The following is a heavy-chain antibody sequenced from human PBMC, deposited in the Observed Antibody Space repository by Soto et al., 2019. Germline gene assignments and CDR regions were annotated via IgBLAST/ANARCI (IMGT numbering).Heavy chain of an antibody. V-gene: IGHV1-69*12. D-gene: IGHD2-8*01. J-gene: IGHJ6*02. CDR3: ASTKGRPEVGGNYYYIEGV. CDR1: GGTFSNSA. CDR2: IMPVFRTP. Sequence: QVQLEQSGAEVKKPGSSVKVSCKASGGTFSNSAISWVRQAPGQGLEWMGGIMPVFRTPDYAEQFQGRVTIPAEESTRTAYMELSGLRSDDRAVYFCASTKGRPEVGGNYYYIEGVWGQATTVTVSS.